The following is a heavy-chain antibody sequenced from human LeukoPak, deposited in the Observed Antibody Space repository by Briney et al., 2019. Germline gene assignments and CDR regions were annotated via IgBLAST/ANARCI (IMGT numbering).Heavy chain of an antibody. Sequence: ASVKVSCKASGYTFTGYYMHWVRQAPGQGLEWMGWINPNSGGTNYAQKFQGWVTMTRDTSISTAYMELSSLRSEDTAVYYCARFGGSGSYEYWGQGTLVTVSS. V-gene: IGHV1-2*04. CDR3: ARFGGSGSYEY. D-gene: IGHD3-10*01. CDR1: GYTFTGYY. J-gene: IGHJ4*02. CDR2: INPNSGGT.